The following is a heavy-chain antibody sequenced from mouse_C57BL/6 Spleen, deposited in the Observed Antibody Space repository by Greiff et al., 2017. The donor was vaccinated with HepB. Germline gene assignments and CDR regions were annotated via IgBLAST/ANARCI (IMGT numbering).Heavy chain of an antibody. CDR3: AREGYDYGGFAY. V-gene: IGHV1-4*01. J-gene: IGHJ3*01. CDR1: GYTFTSYT. CDR2: INPSSGYT. D-gene: IGHD2-4*01. Sequence: VKLMESGAELARPGASVKMSCKASGYTFTSYTMHWVKQRPGQGLEWIGYINPSSGYTKYNQKFKDKATLTADKSSSTAYMQRSSLTSEDSAVYYCAREGYDYGGFAYWGQGTLVTVSA.